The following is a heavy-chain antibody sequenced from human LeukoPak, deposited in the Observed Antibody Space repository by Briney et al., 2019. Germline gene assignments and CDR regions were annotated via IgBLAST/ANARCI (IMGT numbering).Heavy chain of an antibody. CDR3: ACQYYYDSAGSLDY. D-gene: IGHD3-22*01. Sequence: GESLKISCKGSGYSFTSYWIGWVRQMPGKGLEWMGIIHPGDSDTRYSPSFQGQVTISADKSITTAYLQWSSLKASDTAMYYCACQYYYDSAGSLDYWGQGTLVTVSS. CDR2: IHPGDSDT. CDR1: GYSFTSYW. V-gene: IGHV5-51*01. J-gene: IGHJ4*02.